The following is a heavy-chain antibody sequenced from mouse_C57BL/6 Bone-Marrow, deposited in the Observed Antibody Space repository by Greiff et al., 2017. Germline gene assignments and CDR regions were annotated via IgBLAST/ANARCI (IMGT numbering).Heavy chain of an antibody. D-gene: IGHD1-1*01. CDR3: AREGATVVAWDFDY. CDR1: GFTFSSYA. J-gene: IGHJ2*01. Sequence: EVKLVESGGGLVKPGGSLKLSCAASGFTFSSYAMSWVRQTPEKRLEWVATISDGGSYTYYPDNVKGRFTISRDNAKNNLYLQMSHLKSEDTAMYYCAREGATVVAWDFDYWGQGTTLTVSS. CDR2: ISDGGSYT. V-gene: IGHV5-4*01.